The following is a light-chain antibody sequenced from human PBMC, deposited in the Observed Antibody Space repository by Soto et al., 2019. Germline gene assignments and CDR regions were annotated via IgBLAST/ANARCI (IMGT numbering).Light chain of an antibody. V-gene: IGLV1-40*01. CDR2: GNT. CDR1: SSNIGADYD. CDR3: QSFASSLSVV. Sequence: QSVLTQPPSVSGAPGQRVTISCTGSSSNIGADYDVHWYQHLPGRAPKLLIFGNTNRPSGVPDRFSGSKSGTSASLAITGLQADDEGDYYCQSFASSLSVVFGGGTKLTVL. J-gene: IGLJ2*01.